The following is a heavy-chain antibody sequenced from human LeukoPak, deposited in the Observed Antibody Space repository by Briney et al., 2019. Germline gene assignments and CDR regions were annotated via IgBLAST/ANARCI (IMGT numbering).Heavy chain of an antibody. CDR1: GGSFSGYF. CDR2: IKYGGST. J-gene: IGHJ3*02. D-gene: IGHD5-24*01. CDR3: AGNRDAYFLNAFDI. Sequence: SETLSLTCAVYGGSFSGYFWSWIRQPPGKGLEWIAEIKYGGSTNYNPSLKSRVTVSVDTPKNQFSLTLSSVTAADTAVYYCAGNRDAYFLNAFDIWGQGTMVTVSS. V-gene: IGHV4-34*01.